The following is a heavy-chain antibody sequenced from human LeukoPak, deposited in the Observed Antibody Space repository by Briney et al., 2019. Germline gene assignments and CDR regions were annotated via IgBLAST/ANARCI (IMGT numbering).Heavy chain of an antibody. CDR2: ISSSGSTI. CDR1: GLTFTDYY. Sequence: GGSLRLSCAASGLTFTDYYTTWIRQAPGKGLEWVSYISSSGSTIYYADSVKGRFTISRDNSKNTLYLQMNSLRAEDTAVYYCAKDRRYYYDSSGFVGFDIWGQGTMVTVSS. CDR3: AKDRRYYYDSSGFVGFDI. J-gene: IGHJ3*02. D-gene: IGHD3-22*01. V-gene: IGHV3-11*04.